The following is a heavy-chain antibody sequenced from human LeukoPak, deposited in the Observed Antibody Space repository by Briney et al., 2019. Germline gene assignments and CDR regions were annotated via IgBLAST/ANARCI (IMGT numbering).Heavy chain of an antibody. V-gene: IGHV1-46*01. J-gene: IGHJ3*02. CDR3: ASFDWNDLRDAFDI. Sequence: GASVKVSCKASGYTFTSYYMHWVRQARGQGLEWRGIINPSGGSTSYAQKFQGRVTMTRDKSTSKVYMELSSLRSEDTAVYYCASFDWNDLRDAFDIWGQGTMVTVSS. CDR2: INPSGGST. D-gene: IGHD1-1*01. CDR1: GYTFTSYY.